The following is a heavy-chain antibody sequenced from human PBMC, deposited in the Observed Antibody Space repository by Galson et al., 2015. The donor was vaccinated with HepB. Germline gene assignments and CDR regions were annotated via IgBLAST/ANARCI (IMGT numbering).Heavy chain of an antibody. J-gene: IGHJ4*02. Sequence: SVKVSCKASGGTFSSYAISWVRQAPGQGLEWMGGIIPIFGIANYAQKFQGRVTITADESTSTAYMELSSLRSEDTAVYYCARDRLHGDHPSYYFDYWGQGTLVTVSS. CDR1: GGTFSSYA. V-gene: IGHV1-69*13. CDR2: IIPIFGIA. CDR3: ARDRLHGDHPSYYFDY. D-gene: IGHD4-17*01.